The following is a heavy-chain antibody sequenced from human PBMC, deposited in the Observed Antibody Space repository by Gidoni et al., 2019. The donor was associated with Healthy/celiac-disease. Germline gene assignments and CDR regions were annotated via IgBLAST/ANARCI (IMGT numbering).Heavy chain of an antibody. V-gene: IGHV4-39*01. CDR2: IYYSGST. CDR3: ARIVVVPAAIRGGYYFDY. D-gene: IGHD2-2*02. Sequence: QLQLQESGPGLVKPSETLSLTCTVSGGSISSSSYYWGWIRQPPGKGLEWIGSIYYSGSTYYNPSLKSRVTISVDTSKNQFSLKLSSVTAADTAVYYCARIVVVPAAIRGGYYFDYWGQGTLVTVSS. CDR1: GGSISSSSYY. J-gene: IGHJ4*02.